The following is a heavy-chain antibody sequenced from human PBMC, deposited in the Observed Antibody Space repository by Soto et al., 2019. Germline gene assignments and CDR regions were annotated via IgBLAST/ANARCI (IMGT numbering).Heavy chain of an antibody. CDR3: ARSIKGGRTFDY. Sequence: QVELVESGGGLVKPGGSLRLSCAASGFTFSDHYMSWIRQAPGKGLEWLSYISSSNTYTDYADTVKGRFTISRDNARNSLFLQMNSLRDDDAALYSCARSIKGGRTFDYWGQGTLVTVSS. D-gene: IGHD1-26*01. CDR2: ISSSNTYT. V-gene: IGHV3-11*05. J-gene: IGHJ4*02. CDR1: GFTFSDHY.